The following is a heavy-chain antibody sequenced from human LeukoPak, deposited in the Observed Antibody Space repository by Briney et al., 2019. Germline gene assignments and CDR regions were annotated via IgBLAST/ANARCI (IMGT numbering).Heavy chain of an antibody. CDR2: ISVSGGGT. CDR3: ARSYDSSGYYLQYYFDY. V-gene: IGHV3-23*01. D-gene: IGHD3-22*01. Sequence: PGGSLRLSCAASGFTFSSYAMSWVRQAPGKGLEWVSAISVSGGGTYYADSVKGRFTISRDNSKSTLYLQMNSLRAEDTAVYYFARSYDSSGYYLQYYFDYWGQGTLVTVSS. CDR1: GFTFSSYA. J-gene: IGHJ4*02.